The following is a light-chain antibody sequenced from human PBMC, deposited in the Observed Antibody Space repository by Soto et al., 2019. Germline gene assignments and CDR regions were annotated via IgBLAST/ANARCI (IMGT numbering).Light chain of an antibody. J-gene: IGKJ2*01. V-gene: IGKV3-15*01. CDR1: QSISRS. CDR2: DAS. Sequence: EIVLTQSPAILSVSPGARATLSCRASQSISRSLAWYQQKPGQAPRLLISDASTRATGIPARFSGSGSGTEFTLTISILQSEDFALYYCHQYNSWPPGTFGQGTKVEIK. CDR3: HQYNSWPPGT.